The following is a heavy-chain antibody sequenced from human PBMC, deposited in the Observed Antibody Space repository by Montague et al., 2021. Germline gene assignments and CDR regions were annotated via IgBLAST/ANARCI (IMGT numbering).Heavy chain of an antibody. CDR1: GFPFSSYA. V-gene: IGHV3-33*06. Sequence: YRRLSCAASGFPFSSYAMHWVRQAPGTGPEWVAIIWFDGSKKYYRDSVKGRFTISRDNSENTLHLQMNSLRAEDTAVYYCVKDSGYFYYMDVWGKGTTVTVSS. J-gene: IGHJ6*03. CDR2: IWFDGSKK. CDR3: VKDSGYFYYMDV. D-gene: IGHD3-10*01.